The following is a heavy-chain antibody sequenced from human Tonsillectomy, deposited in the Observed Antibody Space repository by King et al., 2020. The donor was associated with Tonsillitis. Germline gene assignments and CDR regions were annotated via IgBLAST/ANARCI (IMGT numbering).Heavy chain of an antibody. CDR3: VKGPAPGAGGGEDWFDP. Sequence: VQLVESGGQLVQPGGSLRLSCSTSGFTFSSYAMYWVRQAPGKRLEYVSSISNDGSSTYYADSVKGRFTISRDNSKNTLYFQMSSLRAEDTAIYYCVKGPAPGAGGGEDWFDPWGQGSLVTVSS. CDR2: ISNDGSST. D-gene: IGHD3-10*01. J-gene: IGHJ5*02. CDR1: GFTFSSYA. V-gene: IGHV3-64D*06.